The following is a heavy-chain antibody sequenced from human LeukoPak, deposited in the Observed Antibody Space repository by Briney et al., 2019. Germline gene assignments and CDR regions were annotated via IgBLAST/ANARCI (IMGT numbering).Heavy chain of an antibody. CDR3: ARERVGPDSSGWPYYYYYYGMDV. CDR2: IYYSGST. V-gene: IGHV4-39*02. J-gene: IGHJ6*02. D-gene: IGHD6-19*01. Sequence: SETLSLTCTVSGGSISSSSYYWGWIRQPPGKGLEWIGDIYYSGSTYYNPSLKSRVTISEDTSKNQFSLKLSSVTAADTAVYYCARERVGPDSSGWPYYYYYYGMDVWGQGTTVTVSS. CDR1: GGSISSSSYY.